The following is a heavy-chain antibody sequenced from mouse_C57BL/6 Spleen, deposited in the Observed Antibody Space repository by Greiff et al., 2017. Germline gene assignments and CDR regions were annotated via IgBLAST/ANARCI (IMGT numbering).Heavy chain of an antibody. CDR1: GFTFSDYG. Sequence: EVNLVESGGGLVKPGGSLKLSCAASGFTFSDYGMHWVRQAPEKGLEWVAYISSGSSTIYSADTVKGRFTISRDNAKNTLFLQMTSLRSEDTAMYYCARKLGHYFDYWGQGTTLTVSS. V-gene: IGHV5-17*01. J-gene: IGHJ2*01. CDR3: ARKLGHYFDY. D-gene: IGHD4-1*01. CDR2: ISSGSSTI.